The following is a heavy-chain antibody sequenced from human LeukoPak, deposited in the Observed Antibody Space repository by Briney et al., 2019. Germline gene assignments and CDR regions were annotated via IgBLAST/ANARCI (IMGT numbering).Heavy chain of an antibody. CDR3: ARESYCSGGSCPKDYYGMDV. J-gene: IGHJ6*04. Sequence: SETLSLTCTGSGGSISNYYWSWVRQPPGKGLEGVGYIYYSGSTNYNPSLKSRVTISVDTSKNQFSLKLSSVTAADTAVYYCARESYCSGGSCPKDYYGMDVWGKGTTVTVSS. CDR1: GGSISNYY. CDR2: IYYSGST. D-gene: IGHD2-15*01. V-gene: IGHV4-59*01.